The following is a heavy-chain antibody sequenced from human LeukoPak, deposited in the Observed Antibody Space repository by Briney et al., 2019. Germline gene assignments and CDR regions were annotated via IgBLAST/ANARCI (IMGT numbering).Heavy chain of an antibody. CDR3: ARHCGWLFVVRGERSWFDP. D-gene: IGHD3-10*01. Sequence: SETLSLTCTVSGGSISSYYWSWICQPPGKGLEWIGEINHSGSTNYNPSLKSRVTISVDTSKNQFSLKLSSVTAADTAVYYCARHCGWLFVVRGERSWFDPWGQGTLVTVSS. V-gene: IGHV4-34*01. CDR2: INHSGST. CDR1: GGSISSYY. J-gene: IGHJ5*02.